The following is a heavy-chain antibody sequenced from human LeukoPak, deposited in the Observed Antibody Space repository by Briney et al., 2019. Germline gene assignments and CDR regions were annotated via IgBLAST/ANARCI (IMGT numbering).Heavy chain of an antibody. D-gene: IGHD2-21*02. J-gene: IGHJ4*02. CDR2: INHSGNT. V-gene: IGHV4-34*01. Sequence: SETLSLTCAVYGWSFSGYYWSWIRQPPGKGLEWIGEINHSGNTNYNPSLKSRVTISVDTSKKQFTRKLRSVDARTPAVYYCARGLFREVIVVATRLFDYWGQGTLVTVSS. CDR1: GWSFSGYY. CDR3: ARGLFREVIVVATRLFDY.